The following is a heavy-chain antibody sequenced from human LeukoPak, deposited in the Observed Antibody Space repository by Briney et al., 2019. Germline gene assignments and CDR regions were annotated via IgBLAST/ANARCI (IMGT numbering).Heavy chain of an antibody. D-gene: IGHD6-19*01. CDR2: IYYSGST. Sequence: NPSETLSLTCTVSGGSISSYYLSWIRQPPGKGLEWIGYIYYSGSTNYNPSLKSRVTISVDTSKNQFSLKLSSVTAADTAVYYCARSGYSSGWYHFDYWGQGTLVTVSS. CDR1: GGSISSYY. V-gene: IGHV4-59*01. J-gene: IGHJ4*02. CDR3: ARSGYSSGWYHFDY.